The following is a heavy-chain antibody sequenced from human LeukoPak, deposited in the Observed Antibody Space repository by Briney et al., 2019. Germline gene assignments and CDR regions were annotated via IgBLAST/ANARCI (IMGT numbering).Heavy chain of an antibody. CDR1: GGSISSGGYY. J-gene: IGHJ3*02. V-gene: IGHV4-31*03. Sequence: PSETLSLTCTVSGGSISSGGYYWSWIRQHPGTGLEWIGYIYYSGSTYYNLSLKSRVTISVDTSKNQFSLKLSSVTAADTAVYYCARGRYDILTGYDDAFDIWGQGTMVTVSS. CDR2: IYYSGST. CDR3: ARGRYDILTGYDDAFDI. D-gene: IGHD3-9*01.